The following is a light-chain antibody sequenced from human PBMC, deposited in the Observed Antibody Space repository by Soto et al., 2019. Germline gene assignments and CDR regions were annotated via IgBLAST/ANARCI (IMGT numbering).Light chain of an antibody. CDR2: KAS. CDR1: RDVGSD. V-gene: IGKV1-5*03. CDR3: QHYNSYSEA. Sequence: QMTQSPSSLSASVGETIIITCRASRDVGSDVSWYQQKPGKAPKLLIYKASTLKSGVPSRFSGSGSGTEFTLTISSLQPDDFATYYCQHYNSYSEAFGQGTKVDIK. J-gene: IGKJ1*01.